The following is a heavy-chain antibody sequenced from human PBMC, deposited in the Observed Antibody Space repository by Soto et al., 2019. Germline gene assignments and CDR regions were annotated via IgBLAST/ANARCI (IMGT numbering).Heavy chain of an antibody. CDR1: GFTLRGYW. CDR2: IKQDGSAN. V-gene: IGHV3-7*01. CDR3: ALGTYCGTDCHYHFDS. D-gene: IGHD2-21*02. Sequence: EVHLVESGGGLVQPGGSLRLSCLASGFTLRGYWMSWVRQAPGKGLEWVANIKQDGSANNYLDSVKGRFTISRDNAENSVYLEMSSLRVEDTAIYYCALGTYCGTDCHYHFDSWGQGTLVTVSS. J-gene: IGHJ4*02.